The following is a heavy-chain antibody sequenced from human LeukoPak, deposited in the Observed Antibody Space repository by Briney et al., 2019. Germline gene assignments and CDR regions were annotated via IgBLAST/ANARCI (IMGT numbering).Heavy chain of an antibody. D-gene: IGHD6-19*01. CDR1: GFVFSDYT. V-gene: IGHV3-48*01. Sequence: GGSLRLSCRASGFVFSDYTMNWVRQAPGRGLEWISYISRSSGTIYYADSVKGRFTISRDNGKYSLYLQMNSLRAEDTAVYYCARESKWLDRKYYYYYGMDVWGQGTTVTVSS. J-gene: IGHJ6*02. CDR2: ISRSSGTI. CDR3: ARESKWLDRKYYYYYGMDV.